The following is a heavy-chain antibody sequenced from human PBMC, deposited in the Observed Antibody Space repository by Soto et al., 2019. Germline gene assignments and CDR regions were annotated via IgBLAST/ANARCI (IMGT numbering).Heavy chain of an antibody. V-gene: IGHV3-48*01. CDR2: ISISSGTI. CDR1: ELTIGNYN. D-gene: IGHD3-10*02. Sequence: EALLVESGGGLVQPGGSLRLSCVASELTIGNYNMNWVRQAPGKGLEWIAYISISSGTIYYADSVRGRFTISRDNAHNSLYLQMNHLTGDETAVYHCARSAGLFEGDSFDMWGRGTKVTVSS. CDR3: ARSAGLFEGDSFDM. J-gene: IGHJ3*02.